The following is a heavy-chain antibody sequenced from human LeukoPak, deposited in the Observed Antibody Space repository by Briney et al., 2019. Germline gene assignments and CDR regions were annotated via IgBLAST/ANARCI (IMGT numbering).Heavy chain of an antibody. CDR3: ARVFRNRYDKYFDY. V-gene: IGHV3-74*01. D-gene: IGHD1-1*01. Sequence: PGGSLRLSCAASGFTFSSYWMHWVRQAPGKGLVWVSRINSDGSSTSYADSVKGRFTISRDNAKNTLYLQMNSLRAEDTAVYYCARVFRNRYDKYFDYWGQGTLVTVSS. J-gene: IGHJ4*02. CDR2: INSDGSST. CDR1: GFTFSSYW.